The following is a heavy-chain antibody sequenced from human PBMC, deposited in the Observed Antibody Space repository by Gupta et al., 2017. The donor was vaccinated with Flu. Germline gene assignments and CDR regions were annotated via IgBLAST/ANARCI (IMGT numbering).Heavy chain of an antibody. CDR2: INPSGGSA. V-gene: IGHV1-46*01. D-gene: IGHD3-10*01. CDR3: ARAHYGSGSYDY. J-gene: IGHJ4*02. CDR1: GYIFTSQY. Sequence: QVQLVQSGAEVKKPGASVKVSCKASGYIFTSQYMHWVRQAPGQGLEWMGIINPSGGSASYAQKFQDRVTMTRDTSTSTVYMELSSLRSEDTAVYYCARAHYGSGSYDYWGQGTLVTVSS.